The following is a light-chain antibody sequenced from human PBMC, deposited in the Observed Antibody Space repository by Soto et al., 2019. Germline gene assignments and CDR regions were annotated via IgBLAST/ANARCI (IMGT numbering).Light chain of an antibody. CDR1: SNDVGGYNY. J-gene: IGLJ1*01. CDR3: SSYAGRTNYV. V-gene: IGLV2-8*01. CDR2: EVN. Sequence: QSALTQPPSASGSPGQSVTISCTGSSNDVGGYNYVSWYQQHPGKAPKLMIYEVNKRPSGVPDRFSGSKSGNTASLTVSGLQADDEADYYCSSYAGRTNYVFGTGTKLTVL.